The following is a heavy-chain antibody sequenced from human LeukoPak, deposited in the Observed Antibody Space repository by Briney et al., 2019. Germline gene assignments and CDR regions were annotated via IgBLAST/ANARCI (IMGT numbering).Heavy chain of an antibody. J-gene: IGHJ3*02. Sequence: PGGSLRLSCAASGFSLTTFGMSWVRQAPGKGLEWVSAISDSSDRTYYADFVKGRFIISRDNSKNTLYLQMNSLRAEDTAVYYCAKDLILRGSYYVIDAFDIWGQGTMVTVSS. D-gene: IGHD1-26*01. V-gene: IGHV3-23*01. CDR2: ISDSSDRT. CDR1: GFSLTTFG. CDR3: AKDLILRGSYYVIDAFDI.